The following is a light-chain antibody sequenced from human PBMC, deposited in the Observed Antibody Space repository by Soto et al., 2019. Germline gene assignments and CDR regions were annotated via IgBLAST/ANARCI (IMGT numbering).Light chain of an antibody. CDR3: QHYNSYSEA. Sequence: DIQMTQSPSSLSASVGDRVTITCQASQDISNYVNWYQQKPGKAPKLLIYKASTLKSGVPSRFSGSGSGTEFTLTISSLQPDDFATYYCQHYNSYSEAFGQGTKVDNK. CDR2: KAS. V-gene: IGKV1-5*03. CDR1: QDISNY. J-gene: IGKJ1*01.